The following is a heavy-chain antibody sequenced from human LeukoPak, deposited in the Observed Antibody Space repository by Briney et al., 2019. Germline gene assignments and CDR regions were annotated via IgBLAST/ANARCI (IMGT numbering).Heavy chain of an antibody. CDR2: ISSSSSYI. CDR1: GFTFSSYA. J-gene: IGHJ4*02. V-gene: IGHV3-21*01. D-gene: IGHD3-16*01. Sequence: GGSLRLSCAASGFTFSSYAMSWVRQAPGKGLEWVSSISSSSSYIYYADSVKGRFTISRDNAKNSLSLQMNSLRAEDTAVYYCTSQGGFDYWGQGTLVTVSS. CDR3: TSQGGFDY.